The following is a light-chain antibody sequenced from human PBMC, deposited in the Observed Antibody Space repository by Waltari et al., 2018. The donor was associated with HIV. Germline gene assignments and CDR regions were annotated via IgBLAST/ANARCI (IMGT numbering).Light chain of an antibody. CDR2: RNN. J-gene: IGLJ2*01. CDR1: TSNIGSNY. CDR3: AAWDDSLSGVV. V-gene: IGLV1-47*01. Sequence: QSVLTQPPSASGTPGQRVTISCSGSTSNIGSNYVYWYQQLPGTAPKILIYRNNQRPSGVPDRCSGSKSGTSASLAISGLRSEDEADYYWAAWDDSLSGVVFGGGTKLTVL.